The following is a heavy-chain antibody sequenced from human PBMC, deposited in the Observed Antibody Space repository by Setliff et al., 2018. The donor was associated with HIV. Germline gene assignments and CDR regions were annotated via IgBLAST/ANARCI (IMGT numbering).Heavy chain of an antibody. CDR1: GASFSGYF. CDR3: ARGLGRGSGTYYNPPGY. V-gene: IGHV4-34*01. Sequence: SETLSLTCTLYGASFSGYFWSWIRQPPGKGLEWIGEINHSGNTNYSPSLKSRVTMSGDTSKNQFSLNLTSVAAADTAVYFCARGLGRGSGTYYNPPGYWGPGTLVTVSS. J-gene: IGHJ4*02. D-gene: IGHD3-10*01. CDR2: INHSGNT.